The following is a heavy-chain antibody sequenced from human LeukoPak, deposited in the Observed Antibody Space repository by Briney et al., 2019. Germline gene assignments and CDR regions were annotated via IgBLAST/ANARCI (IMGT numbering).Heavy chain of an antibody. Sequence: SQTLSLTCTVSGGSISSGDYYWSWIRQPPGKGLEWIGYIYYSGSTYYNPSLKSRVTMSVDTSKNQFSLKLSSVTAADTAVYYCARDVTYDILTGSDAFDIWGQGTMVTVSS. J-gene: IGHJ3*02. D-gene: IGHD3-9*01. CDR3: ARDVTYDILTGSDAFDI. CDR2: IYYSGST. CDR1: GGSISSGDYY. V-gene: IGHV4-30-4*01.